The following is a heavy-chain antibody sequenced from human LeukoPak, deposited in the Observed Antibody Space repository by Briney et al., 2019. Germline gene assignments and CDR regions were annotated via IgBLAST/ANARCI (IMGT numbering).Heavy chain of an antibody. CDR2: INPNNGDT. Sequence: ASVKVSCRASGYTFIAYYIHWVRQVPGRGLEWMGWINPNNGDTNYAQRFQGRVTMTRDTSSNTAYMELTWLRSDDTAVYYCARTMYGVVSNCFDYWGQGTLVTVSS. J-gene: IGHJ4*02. CDR3: ARTMYGVVSNCFDY. D-gene: IGHD3-3*01. CDR1: GYTFIAYY. V-gene: IGHV1-2*02.